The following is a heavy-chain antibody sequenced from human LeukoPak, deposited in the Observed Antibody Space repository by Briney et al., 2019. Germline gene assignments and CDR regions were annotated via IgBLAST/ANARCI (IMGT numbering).Heavy chain of an antibody. D-gene: IGHD2-2*01. J-gene: IGHJ5*02. Sequence: SETLSLTCTVSGGSISSYYWSWIRQPAGKGLEWIGRIYTSGSTNYNPSLKSRVTMSVDTSKNQFSLKLSSVTAADTAVYYCAREKRSYQLSLRYNWFDPWGQGTLVTVSS. V-gene: IGHV4-4*07. CDR1: GGSISSYY. CDR3: AREKRSYQLSLRYNWFDP. CDR2: IYTSGST.